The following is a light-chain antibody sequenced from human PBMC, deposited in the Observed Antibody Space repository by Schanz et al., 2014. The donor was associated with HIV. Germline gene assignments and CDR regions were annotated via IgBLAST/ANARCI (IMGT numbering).Light chain of an antibody. CDR2: GAS. V-gene: IGKV3D-15*01. J-gene: IGKJ1*01. CDR1: QSVSSN. CDR3: QQYAVSSWT. Sequence: EIVMTQSPATLSVSPGERATLSCRASQSVSSNLAWYQQKPGQAPRLLIYGASNRATGIPDRFSGSGSGTDFTLTISSLQPDDFATYYCQQYAVSSWTFGLGTRV.